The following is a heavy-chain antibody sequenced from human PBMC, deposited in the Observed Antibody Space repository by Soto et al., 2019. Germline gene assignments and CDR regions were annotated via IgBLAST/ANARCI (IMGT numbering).Heavy chain of an antibody. Sequence: QMQLVQSGPEVKKPGTSVKVSCKASGFTFRNSAIQWVRQARGQRLEWIGWIVVGSGSTNYAQHFQERVTFTRDMSTGTAYMELSSLTSEDTAVYYCAADRDPIDSYKWVDPWGQGTLVTVSS. D-gene: IGHD3-9*01. CDR3: AADRDPIDSYKWVDP. CDR2: IVVGSGST. J-gene: IGHJ5*02. V-gene: IGHV1-58*02. CDR1: GFTFRNSA.